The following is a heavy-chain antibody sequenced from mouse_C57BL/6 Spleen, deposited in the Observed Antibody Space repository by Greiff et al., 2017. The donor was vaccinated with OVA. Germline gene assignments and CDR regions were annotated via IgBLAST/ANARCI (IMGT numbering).Heavy chain of an antibody. CDR1: GFSLTSYG. J-gene: IGHJ2*01. CDR2: IWSGGST. D-gene: IGHD3-3*01. V-gene: IGHV2-2*01. Sequence: VQRVESGPGLVQPSQSLSITCTVSGFSLTSYGVHWVRQSPGKGLEWLGVIWSGGSTDYNAAFISRLSISKDNSKSQVFFKMNSLQADDTAIYYCARKGAGTGDYCDYWGQGTTLTVSS. CDR3: ARKGAGTGDYCDY.